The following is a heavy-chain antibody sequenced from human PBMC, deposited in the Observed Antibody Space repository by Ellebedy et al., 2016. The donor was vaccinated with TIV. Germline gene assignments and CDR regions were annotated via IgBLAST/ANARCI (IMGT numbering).Heavy chain of an antibody. CDR3: TKGGVRGIHYYYGAEV. CDR1: GFTFSNFP. CDR2: ISDSGYIT. V-gene: IGHV3-23*01. D-gene: IGHD3-10*01. J-gene: IGHJ6*02. Sequence: GGSLRLXXEASGFTFSNFPMSWFRQTPGKGLEWVASISDSGYITDYADSVKGRFSVSRDNFKHTLHPHMNSLSDEDTALYYCTKGGVRGIHYYYGAEVWGQGTTVTVSS.